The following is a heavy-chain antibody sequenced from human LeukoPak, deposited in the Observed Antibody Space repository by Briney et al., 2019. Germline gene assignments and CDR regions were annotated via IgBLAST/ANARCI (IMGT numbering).Heavy chain of an antibody. CDR2: ISNDGSNK. CDR1: GFTFNSYA. CDR3: ARGSWLVLDY. V-gene: IGHV3-30-3*01. Sequence: GGSLRLSCAASGFTFNSYAMHWVRQAPGKGLEWVAVISNDGSNKYYADSVKGRFTISRDNSKNTLYLQMNSLRGEDTAVYYCARGSWLVLDYWGQGTLVTVSS. J-gene: IGHJ4*02. D-gene: IGHD6-19*01.